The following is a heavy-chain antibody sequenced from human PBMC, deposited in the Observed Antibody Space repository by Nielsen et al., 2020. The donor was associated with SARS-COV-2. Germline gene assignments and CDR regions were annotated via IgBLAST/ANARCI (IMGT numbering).Heavy chain of an antibody. CDR2: IRGSGDRT. D-gene: IGHD2-2*03. CDR3: AKDFHGSVADFFGN. J-gene: IGHJ4*02. CDR1: GITFSNSA. V-gene: IGHV3-23*01. Sequence: GEFLKTLCSAFGITFSNSAMSWVRQTSGKGLEWVSSIRGSGDRTDYADSVKGRVIISRENYKNTLHLQMNSLRAEDTALYFCAKDFHGSVADFFGNWGQGTLVTVSS.